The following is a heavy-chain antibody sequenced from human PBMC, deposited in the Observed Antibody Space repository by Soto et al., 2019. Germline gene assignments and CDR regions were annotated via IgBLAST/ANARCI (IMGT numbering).Heavy chain of an antibody. D-gene: IGHD6-6*01. CDR3: TGAGETWSSSSHEVGDY. Sequence: EVQLVESGGGLIQPGGSLRLSCAASGFTVSRNYMNWVRQAPGKGLEGVSVIYTGGTTYYADSVKGRFTISRDNSKNTLYLQMSSLRAEDTAVYYCTGAGETWSSSSHEVGDYWGQGTQVTVSS. CDR1: GFTVSRNY. CDR2: IYTGGTT. J-gene: IGHJ4*02. V-gene: IGHV3-53*01.